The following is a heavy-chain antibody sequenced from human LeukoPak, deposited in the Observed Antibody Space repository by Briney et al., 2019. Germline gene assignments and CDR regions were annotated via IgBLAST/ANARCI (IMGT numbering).Heavy chain of an antibody. CDR1: GFSFDDLG. CDR2: INWNGAST. Sequence: GGSLRLSCAASGFSFDDLGMTWVRQVPGKGLEWVAGINWNGASTGYADSVRGRFTISRDNAKNSLYLQMNSLRAEDTALYYCARAVCPTIKFCDSSYFMDVWGKGTTVNVS. V-gene: IGHV3-20*04. CDR3: ARAVCPTIKFCDSSYFMDV. D-gene: IGHD6-6*01. J-gene: IGHJ6*03.